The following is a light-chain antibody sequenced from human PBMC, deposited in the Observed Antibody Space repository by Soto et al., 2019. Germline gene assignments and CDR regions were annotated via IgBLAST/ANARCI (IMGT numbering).Light chain of an antibody. CDR3: QQYNNWPVT. J-gene: IGKJ1*01. CDR1: QTVSSY. V-gene: IGKV3-15*01. Sequence: EIVMTQSPATLSVSPGERATLSCRASQTVSSYLAWYQQKPGQAPRLLIFAASTRATGIPARFSGSGSGTEFTLTISNLQSEDFAVYYCQQYNNWPVTFGQGTKV. CDR2: AAS.